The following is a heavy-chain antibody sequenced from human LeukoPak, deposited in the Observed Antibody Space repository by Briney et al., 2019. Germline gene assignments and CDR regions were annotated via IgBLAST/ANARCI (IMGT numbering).Heavy chain of an antibody. CDR3: ARDGYSSSWLYYYGMDV. Sequence: PGGSLRLSCAASGFTFSSYEMNWVRQAPGKGLEWVSYTSSSGYTRYYADSVKGRFTISRDNAKNSLYLQMNSLRAEDTAVYYCARDGYSSSWLYYYGMDVWGQGTTVTVSS. J-gene: IGHJ6*02. V-gene: IGHV3-48*03. D-gene: IGHD6-13*01. CDR1: GFTFSSYE. CDR2: TSSSGYTR.